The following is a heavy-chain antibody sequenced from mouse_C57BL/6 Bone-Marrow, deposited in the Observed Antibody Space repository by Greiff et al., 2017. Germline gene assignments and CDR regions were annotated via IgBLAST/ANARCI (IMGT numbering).Heavy chain of an antibody. CDR2: IEPSDSYT. V-gene: IGHV1-69*01. CDR3: ARAWGAY. CDR1: GYTFTSYW. Sequence: QVQLQQPGAELVMPGASVKLSCKASGYTFTSYWMHWVKQRPGQGLEWIGEIEPSDSYTNYNHKFKGKSTLTVDKSSSTAYMQLSSLTSEDSAVYYGARAWGAYWGQGTLVTVSA. J-gene: IGHJ3*01.